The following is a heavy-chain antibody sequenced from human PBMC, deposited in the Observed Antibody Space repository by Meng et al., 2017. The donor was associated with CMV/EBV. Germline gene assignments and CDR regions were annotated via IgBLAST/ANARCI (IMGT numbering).Heavy chain of an antibody. CDR3: ARDRVGSGSYYWYYYYCYGMDV. J-gene: IGHJ6*02. CDR2: ISSSSSYI. CDR1: GFTFSSYS. Sequence: GGSLRLSCAASGFTFSSYSMNWVRQAPGKGLEWVSSISSSSSYIYYADSVKGRFTISRDNAKNSLYLQMNSLRAEDTAVYYCARDRVGSGSYYWYYYYCYGMDVWGQGTTVTVS. D-gene: IGHD3-10*01. V-gene: IGHV3-21*01.